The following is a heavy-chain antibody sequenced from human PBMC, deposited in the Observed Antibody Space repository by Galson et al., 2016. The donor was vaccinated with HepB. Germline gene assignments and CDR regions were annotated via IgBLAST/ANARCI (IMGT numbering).Heavy chain of an antibody. CDR3: ARESGNFDAGYIYLDY. CDR2: VNWNGGST. J-gene: IGHJ4*02. CDR1: GFTFHDHG. V-gene: IGHV3-20*04. Sequence: SLRLSCAASGFTFHDHGMNWVRQAPGKGLEWVSSVNWNGGSTAYADSVKGRFTISRDNAKNSPYLQMNSLRGEDTALYFCARESGNFDAGYIYLDYWGQGTLVTASS. D-gene: IGHD4-23*01.